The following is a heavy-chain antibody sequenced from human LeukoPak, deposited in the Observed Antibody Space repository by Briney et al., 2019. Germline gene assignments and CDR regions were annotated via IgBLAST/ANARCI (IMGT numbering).Heavy chain of an antibody. D-gene: IGHD3-9*01. Sequence: PSETLSLTCTVSGYSISSGYYWGWIRQPPGKGLEWIGNIYHSGRTYYNPSLKSRVTISVDTSKNQLSLKLSSVTAADTAVYYCARRTTYFGWIPSESPSCFDYWGQGTLVTVSS. CDR3: ARRTTYFGWIPSESPSCFDY. J-gene: IGHJ4*02. CDR1: GYSISSGYY. CDR2: IYHSGRT. V-gene: IGHV4-38-2*02.